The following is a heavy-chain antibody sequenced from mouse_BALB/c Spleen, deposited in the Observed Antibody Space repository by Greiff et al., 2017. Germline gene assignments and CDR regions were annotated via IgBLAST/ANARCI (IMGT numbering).Heavy chain of an antibody. V-gene: IGHV1S81*02. CDR2: INPSNGRT. J-gene: IGHJ2*01. CDR1: GYNFTSYW. Sequence: QVQLQQPGAELVKPGALVKLSCKASGYNFTSYWMHWVKLRPGQGLEWIGEINPSNGRTNYNEKFKSKATLTVDKSSSTAYVQLSSLTSEDSAVYYCAREVYYLDYWGQGTTLTVSS. CDR3: AREVYYLDY.